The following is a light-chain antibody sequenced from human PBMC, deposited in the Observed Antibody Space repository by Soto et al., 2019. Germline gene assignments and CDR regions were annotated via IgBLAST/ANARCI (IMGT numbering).Light chain of an antibody. V-gene: IGKV3-20*01. CDR1: QSVSSSY. Sequence: EIVLTQSTGTLSFSPRERATLYCRASQSVSSSYLAWYQQKPGQAPRLLIYVASSRATGIPDRFSGSGSGTDYTLTISRLEPEDFAVYYCQQYGYSFWTFGQGTKV. J-gene: IGKJ1*01. CDR2: VAS. CDR3: QQYGYSFWT.